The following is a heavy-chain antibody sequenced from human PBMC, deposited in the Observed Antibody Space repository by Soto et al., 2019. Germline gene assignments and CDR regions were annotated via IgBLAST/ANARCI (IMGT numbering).Heavy chain of an antibody. D-gene: IGHD3-16*02. J-gene: IGHJ6*02. Sequence: EVQLVESGGGLVRPGGSLRLSCAASGFTFSSYSMNWVGQAPEKGLEWVSYIRSSSSTIYYADSVKGRFTISRDNAKNSLYLQMNSLRDEDTAVYYCAREIMITFGGVIAPAYGMDVWGQGTTVTVSS. CDR3: AREIMITFGGVIAPAYGMDV. CDR1: GFTFSSYS. V-gene: IGHV3-48*02. CDR2: IRSSSSTI.